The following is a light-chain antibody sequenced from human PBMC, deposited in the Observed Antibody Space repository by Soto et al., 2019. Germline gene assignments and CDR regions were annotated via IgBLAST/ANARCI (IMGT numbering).Light chain of an antibody. CDR1: ESVTSGH. J-gene: IGKJ1*01. CDR2: DAS. V-gene: IGKV3D-20*01. Sequence: EIVLTQSPATLSLSPGERVTLSCGARESVTSGHLAWYQQRPGLAPRLLIYDASIRATGIPDRFSGSGSETDFTLTINRLEPEDFAVYYCQQYSTSPRTFGQGTKVEIK. CDR3: QQYSTSPRT.